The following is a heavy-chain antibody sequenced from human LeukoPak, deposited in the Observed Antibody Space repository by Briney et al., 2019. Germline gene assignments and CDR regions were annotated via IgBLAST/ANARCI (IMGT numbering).Heavy chain of an antibody. CDR1: GFTFSIYA. CDR3: ARAGRVESYAFDI. V-gene: IGHV3-30-3*01. Sequence: TGGSLRLSCAASGFTFSIYAMHWVRQAPGKGLEWVAVISYDGSNKYYADSVKGRFTISRDNSKNTLYLQMNSLRAEDTAVYYCARAGRVESYAFDIWGQGTMATVSS. J-gene: IGHJ3*02. D-gene: IGHD3-16*02. CDR2: ISYDGSNK.